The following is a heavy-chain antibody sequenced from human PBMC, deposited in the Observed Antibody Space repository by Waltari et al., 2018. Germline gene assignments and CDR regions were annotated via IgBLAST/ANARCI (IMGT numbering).Heavy chain of an antibody. D-gene: IGHD3-3*01. Sequence: QVQLQESGPGLVKPSETLSLTCTVSGGSISSYYWSWIRQPPGKGLEWIGYIYYSGSTNYNPSLKSRVTISVDTSKNQFSLKLSSVTAADTAVYYCASGITIFGVVITPIDYWGQGTLVTVSS. J-gene: IGHJ4*02. CDR3: ASGITIFGVVITPIDY. V-gene: IGHV4-59*01. CDR1: GGSISSYY. CDR2: IYYSGST.